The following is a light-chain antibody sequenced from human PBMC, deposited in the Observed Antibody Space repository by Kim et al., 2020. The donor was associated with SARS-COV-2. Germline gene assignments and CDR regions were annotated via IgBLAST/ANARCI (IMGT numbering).Light chain of an antibody. CDR3: QVWDSSSDHWV. CDR1: NTGSNS. CDR2: YDS. Sequence: APGKAARITCGRNNTGSNSVHWYQQKPGQAPVLVIYYDSDRPSGIPERFSGSNSGNTATLTISRVEAEDEADYYCQVWDSSSDHWVFGGGTQLTVL. V-gene: IGLV3-21*04. J-gene: IGLJ3*02.